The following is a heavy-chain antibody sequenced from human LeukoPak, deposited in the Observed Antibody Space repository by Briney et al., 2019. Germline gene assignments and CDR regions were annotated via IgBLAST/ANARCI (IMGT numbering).Heavy chain of an antibody. Sequence: PSETLSLTCTVSGGSISSYYWNWIRQPPGKGLEWIGFYQYSGSPHYNPSLKSRVTISVDTSKNQFSLKLNSVTAADTAMYYCARRSRLGATPFDYWGQGTLVTVS. J-gene: IGHJ4*02. D-gene: IGHD1-26*01. CDR3: ARRSRLGATPFDY. V-gene: IGHV4-59*01. CDR1: GGSISSYY. CDR2: YQYSGSP.